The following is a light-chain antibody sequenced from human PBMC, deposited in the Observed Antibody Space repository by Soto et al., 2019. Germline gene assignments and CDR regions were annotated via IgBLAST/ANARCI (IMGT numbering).Light chain of an antibody. CDR2: EGS. CDR3: CSYAGDPYV. J-gene: IGLJ1*01. CDR1: SSDVGRYNS. V-gene: IGLV2-23*01. Sequence: QSVLTQPASVSGSPGQSVAISCTGTSSDVGRYNSVSWYQQHPGKAPKLMIYEGSKRPSGVSDRFSGSKSGNTASLTISGLQAEDEADYYCCSYAGDPYVFGTGTKLTVL.